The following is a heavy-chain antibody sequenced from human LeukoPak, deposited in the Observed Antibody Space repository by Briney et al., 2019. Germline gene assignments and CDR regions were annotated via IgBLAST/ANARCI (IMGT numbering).Heavy chain of an antibody. D-gene: IGHD3-9*01. J-gene: IGHJ4*02. V-gene: IGHV4-59*01. CDR2: IYYSGST. Sequence: KPSETLSLTCTVSGGSISRYYWNWIRQPPGKGLEWIGYIYYSGSTNYNPSLKSRVTISVDTSKNQFSLKLSSVTAADTAVYYCARGYYDILTGYFQGIDYWGQGTLVTVSS. CDR3: ARGYYDILTGYFQGIDY. CDR1: GGSISRYY.